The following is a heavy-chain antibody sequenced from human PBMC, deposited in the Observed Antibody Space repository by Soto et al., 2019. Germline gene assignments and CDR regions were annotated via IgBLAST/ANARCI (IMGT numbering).Heavy chain of an antibody. Sequence: SETLSLTCAVYGGSFSGYYWSWIRQPPGKGLEWIGEINHSGSTNYNPSLKSRVTISVDTSKNQFSLKLSSVTAADTAVHYCARLELRYFDWSPKYYFDYWGQGTLVTVSS. CDR3: ARLELRYFDWSPKYYFDY. D-gene: IGHD3-9*01. V-gene: IGHV4-34*01. CDR1: GGSFSGYY. J-gene: IGHJ4*02. CDR2: INHSGST.